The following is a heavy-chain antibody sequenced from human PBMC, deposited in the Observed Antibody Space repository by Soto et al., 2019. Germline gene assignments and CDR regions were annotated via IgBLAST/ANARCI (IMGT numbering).Heavy chain of an antibody. CDR3: VRAPRKSVEYCGGDCFRHYDS. J-gene: IGHJ4*02. Sequence: GGSLRLSCVVSGFTFSAYWMGWVRQTPGKELQWVANIKEDGSEKYHDISVTGRCTISRDNTENSLNLHLNSLTAEKTAVYCSVRAPRKSVEYCGGDCFRHYDSWCQGTLVTVSS. CDR2: IKEDGSEK. D-gene: IGHD2-21*02. CDR1: GFTFSAYW. V-gene: IGHV3-7*03.